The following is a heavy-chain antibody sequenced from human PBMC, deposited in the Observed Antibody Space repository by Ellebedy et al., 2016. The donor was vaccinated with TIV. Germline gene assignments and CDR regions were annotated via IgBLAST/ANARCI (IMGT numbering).Heavy chain of an antibody. V-gene: IGHV3-7*03. CDR3: ARRGLAAGGTLLYY. D-gene: IGHD6-13*01. CDR1: GFTFSSYW. Sequence: GESLKISCAASGFTFSSYWMTWVRQAPGKGLEWVAHIKQDGREKYYVDSVKGRFTISRDNAENSLYLQMNSLRAEDTAVYYCARRGLAAGGTLLYYWGQGTLVTVSS. CDR2: IKQDGREK. J-gene: IGHJ4*02.